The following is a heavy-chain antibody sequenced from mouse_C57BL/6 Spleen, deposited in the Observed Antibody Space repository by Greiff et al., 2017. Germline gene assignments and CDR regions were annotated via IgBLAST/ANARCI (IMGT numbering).Heavy chain of an antibody. Sequence: DVKLVESGGDLVKPGGSLKLSCAASGFTFSSYGMSWVRQTPDKRLEWVATISSGGSYTYYPDSVKGRFTISRDNAKNTLYLQMSSLKSEDTAMYYCARHPLYYSNYSWFAYWGQGTLVTVSA. D-gene: IGHD2-5*01. CDR2: ISSGGSYT. CDR1: GFTFSSYG. J-gene: IGHJ3*01. V-gene: IGHV5-6*02. CDR3: ARHPLYYSNYSWFAY.